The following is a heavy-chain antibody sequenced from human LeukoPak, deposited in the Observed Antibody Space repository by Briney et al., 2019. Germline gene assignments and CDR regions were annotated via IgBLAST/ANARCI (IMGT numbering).Heavy chain of an antibody. Sequence: GGSLRLSCAASGFTFSSYWMNWVRQAPGKGLVWVSRIASDGSSTTYADSMKGRFSISRDNAKNTLYLQMDSLRVEDTAVYYCARGRPLLYSSGWSSDYWGQGALVTVSS. CDR2: IASDGSST. CDR3: ARGRPLLYSSGWSSDY. J-gene: IGHJ4*02. V-gene: IGHV3-74*01. CDR1: GFTFSSYW. D-gene: IGHD6-19*01.